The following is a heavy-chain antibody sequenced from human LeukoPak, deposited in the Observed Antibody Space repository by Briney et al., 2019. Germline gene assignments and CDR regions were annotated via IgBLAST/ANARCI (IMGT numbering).Heavy chain of an antibody. CDR3: ARVGYSYGYAVDY. D-gene: IGHD5-18*01. Sequence: SETLSLTCTVSGGSISSYYWSWIRQPPGKGLEWIGYIYYSGSTNYNPSLKSRVTISVDTSKNQFSLKLSSVTAADTAVDYCARVGYSYGYAVDYWGQGTLVTVSS. V-gene: IGHV4-59*01. CDR2: IYYSGST. J-gene: IGHJ4*02. CDR1: GGSISSYY.